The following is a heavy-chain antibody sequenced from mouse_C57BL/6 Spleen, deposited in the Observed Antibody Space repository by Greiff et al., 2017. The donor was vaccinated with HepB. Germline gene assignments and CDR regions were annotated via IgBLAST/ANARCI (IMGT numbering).Heavy chain of an antibody. V-gene: IGHV1-55*01. Sequence: QVQLKQPGAELVKPGASVKMSCKASGYTFTSYWITWVKQRPGQGLEWIGDIYPGSGSTNYNGKFKSKATLTVDTSSSTAYMQLSSLTSEDSAVYYCARFYDAYFDYWGQGTTLTVSS. J-gene: IGHJ2*01. CDR3: ARFYDAYFDY. CDR2: IYPGSGST. CDR1: GYTFTSYW. D-gene: IGHD2-3*01.